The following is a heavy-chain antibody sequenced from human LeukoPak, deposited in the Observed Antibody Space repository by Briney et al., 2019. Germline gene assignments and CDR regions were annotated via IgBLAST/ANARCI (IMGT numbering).Heavy chain of an antibody. Sequence: GGSLRLSCAASGFTFSSYAMSWVRQAPGKGLEWVSAISGSGGSTYYADSVKGRFTISRDNSKNTLYLQINSLRAEDTAVYYCANSYRVGATPFDYWGQGTLVTVSS. D-gene: IGHD1-26*01. CDR1: GFTFSSYA. J-gene: IGHJ4*02. V-gene: IGHV3-23*01. CDR3: ANSYRVGATPFDY. CDR2: ISGSGGST.